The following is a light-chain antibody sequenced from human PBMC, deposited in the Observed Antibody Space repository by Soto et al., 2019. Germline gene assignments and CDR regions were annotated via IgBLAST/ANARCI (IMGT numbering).Light chain of an antibody. CDR1: SSDVGKYTF. J-gene: IGLJ2*01. CDR2: EVN. Sequence: QSAPTQPASVSGAPGQSITISCTGTSSDVGKYTFVSWYGQHPGKAPKLIIFEVNKRPSGVSNRFSGSKSGNTASLTISGLQAEDEANYYCCLYGGSNNYVVFGGGTKLTVL. CDR3: CLYGGSNNYVV. V-gene: IGLV2-23*02.